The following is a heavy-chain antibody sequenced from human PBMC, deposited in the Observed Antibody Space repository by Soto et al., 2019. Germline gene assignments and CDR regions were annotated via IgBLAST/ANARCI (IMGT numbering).Heavy chain of an antibody. V-gene: IGHV1-8*01. CDR3: AREHQYYYYYGMDI. CDR1: GYTFTSYD. J-gene: IGHJ6*02. CDR2: MNPNSGNT. Sequence: ASVKVSCKASGYTFTSYDINWVRQATGQGLEWMGWMNPNSGNTGYAQKFQGRVTMTRNTSISTAYMELSSLRSEDTAVYYCAREHQYYYYYGMDIWGQGTTVTVSS.